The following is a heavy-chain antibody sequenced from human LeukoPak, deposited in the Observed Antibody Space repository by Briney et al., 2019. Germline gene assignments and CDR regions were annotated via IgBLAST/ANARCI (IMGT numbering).Heavy chain of an antibody. CDR3: ASWWNYYDSSGSPAGGAFDI. CDR1: GGSISSYY. Sequence: SETLSLTCTVSGGSISSYYWSWIRQPPGKGLEWIGYIYYSGSTNYNPSLKSRVTISVDTSKNQFSLKLSFVTAADTAVYYCASWWNYYDSSGSPAGGAFDIWGQGTMVTVSS. CDR2: IYYSGST. J-gene: IGHJ3*02. D-gene: IGHD3-22*01. V-gene: IGHV4-59*01.